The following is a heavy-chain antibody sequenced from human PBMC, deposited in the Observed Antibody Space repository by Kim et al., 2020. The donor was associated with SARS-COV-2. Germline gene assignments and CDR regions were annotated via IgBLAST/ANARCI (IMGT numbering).Heavy chain of an antibody. D-gene: IGHD2-21*01. CDR1: GFTFSSYG. Sequence: GGSLRLSCAASGFTFSSYGMHWVRQAPGKGLEWVAVIWYDGSNKYYADSVKGRFTISRDNSKNTLYLQMNSLRAEDTAVYYCAKPHDCYAYYFDYWGQGTLVTVSS. J-gene: IGHJ4*02. V-gene: IGHV3-33*06. CDR3: AKPHDCYAYYFDY. CDR2: IWYDGSNK.